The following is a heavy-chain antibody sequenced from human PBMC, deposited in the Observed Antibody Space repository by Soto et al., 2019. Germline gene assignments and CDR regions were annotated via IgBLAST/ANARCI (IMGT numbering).Heavy chain of an antibody. V-gene: IGHV1-46*01. CDR2: INPSGGST. J-gene: IGHJ4*02. D-gene: IGHD5-12*01. Sequence: ASGKVSCKASGYTFTSYYMHCVRQAPGQGLEWMGIINPSGGSTSYAQKFQGRVTMTRDTSTSTVYMELSSLRSEDTAVYYCARDKGRGLSGYDSFDYWGQGTLVTVSS. CDR3: ARDKGRGLSGYDSFDY. CDR1: GYTFTSYY.